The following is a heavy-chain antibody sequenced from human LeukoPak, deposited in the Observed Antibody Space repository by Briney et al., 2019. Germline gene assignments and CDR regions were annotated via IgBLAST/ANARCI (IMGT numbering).Heavy chain of an antibody. Sequence: SQTLSLTCTVSGGSISSGGYYWSWIRQPPGKGLEWIGYIYHSGSTYYNPSLKSRVTISVDTSKNQFSLKLSSVTAADTAVYYCAGAFLAPIPPFDYWGQGTLVTVSS. J-gene: IGHJ4*02. CDR3: AGAFLAPIPPFDY. D-gene: IGHD2/OR15-2a*01. CDR2: IYHSGST. CDR1: GGSISSGGYY. V-gene: IGHV4-30-2*05.